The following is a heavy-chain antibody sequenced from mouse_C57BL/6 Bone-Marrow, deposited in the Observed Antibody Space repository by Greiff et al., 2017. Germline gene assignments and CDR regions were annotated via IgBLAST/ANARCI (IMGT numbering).Heavy chain of an antibody. CDR3: ARGRLVYYGSSHQAWFAY. Sequence: QVQLQQPGAELVMPGASVKLSCKASGYTFTSYWMHWVKQRPGQGLEWIGEIDPSDSYTNYNQKFKGKSTLTVDKSSSTAYMQLSSLTSEDSAVYYGARGRLVYYGSSHQAWFAYWGQGTLVTVSA. J-gene: IGHJ3*01. CDR1: GYTFTSYW. CDR2: IDPSDSYT. V-gene: IGHV1-69*01. D-gene: IGHD1-1*01.